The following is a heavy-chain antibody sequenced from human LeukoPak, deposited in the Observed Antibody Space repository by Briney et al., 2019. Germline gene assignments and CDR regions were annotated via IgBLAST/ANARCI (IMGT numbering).Heavy chain of an antibody. V-gene: IGHV3-30*14. CDR1: GLTFGNYV. CDR2: MSHDGSKI. J-gene: IGHJ4*02. CDR3: ARESFGDYYFDY. D-gene: IGHD4-17*01. Sequence: GGSLRLSCASSGLTFGNYVLYWVRQAPGKGLEWVAGMSHDGSKIYYADPVKGRFTVSRDNSKNTLYLQMNSLRVEDTAVYSCARESFGDYYFDYWGQGTLVTVSS.